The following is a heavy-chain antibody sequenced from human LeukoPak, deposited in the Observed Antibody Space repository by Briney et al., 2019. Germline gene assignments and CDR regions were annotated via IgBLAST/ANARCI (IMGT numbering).Heavy chain of an antibody. V-gene: IGHV3-33*01. CDR3: ARDPRGYYNSDSHLDY. D-gene: IGHD3-22*01. J-gene: IGHJ4*02. CDR1: GFTFSSYG. CDR2: IWFDGSNK. Sequence: GGSLRLSCAASGFTFSSYGMHWVRQAPGKGLEWVAVIWFDGSNKYYADSVKGRFTISRDNSENTLHLQMNSLRAEDTAVYYCARDPRGYYNSDSHLDYCGQGTRVTVSS.